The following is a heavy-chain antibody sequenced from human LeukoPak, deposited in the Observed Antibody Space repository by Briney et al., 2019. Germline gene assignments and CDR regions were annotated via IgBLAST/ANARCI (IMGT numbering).Heavy chain of an antibody. CDR2: IRQDGSDK. V-gene: IGHV3-7*01. D-gene: IGHD6-13*01. Sequence: GGSLRLSCAISGFTSTTAWMTWVRQAPGKGLEWVADIRQDGSDKYYVDSVKGRFIISRDNAKKSVSLHMNNLRAEDTAVYYCAKDRVTAAGYYFDYWGQGTLVTVSS. CDR1: GFTSTTAW. J-gene: IGHJ4*02. CDR3: AKDRVTAAGYYFDY.